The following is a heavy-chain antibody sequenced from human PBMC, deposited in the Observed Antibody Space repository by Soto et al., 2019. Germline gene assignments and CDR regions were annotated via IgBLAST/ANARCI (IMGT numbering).Heavy chain of an antibody. J-gene: IGHJ4*02. V-gene: IGHV4-4*02. CDR1: VFSSNTYSW. D-gene: IGHD3-22*01. CDR3: ERSEEDSPL. CDR2: IHRIRCT. Sequence: SGTLSRTCSFSVFSSNTYSWCTWVRQPPGKGLEWIGEIHRIRCTNYNSSLKSRVTISIDRYTNHFSLRLYSVTAADTAVYYCERSEEDSPLRGQGNMV.